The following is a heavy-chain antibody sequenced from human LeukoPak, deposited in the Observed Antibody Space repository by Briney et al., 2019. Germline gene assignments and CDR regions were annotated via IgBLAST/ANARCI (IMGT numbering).Heavy chain of an antibody. CDR1: GYTFTSHA. Sequence: ASVKVSCKASGYTFTSHAMHWVRQAPGQRLEWMGWINAGNGNTKYSQKFQGRVTITRDTSASTAYMELSSLRSEDTAVYYCARDLLDRPLVRSYYCGMDVWGQGTTVTVSS. CDR2: INAGNGNT. CDR3: ARDLLDRPLVRSYYCGMDV. D-gene: IGHD6-13*01. V-gene: IGHV1-3*01. J-gene: IGHJ6*02.